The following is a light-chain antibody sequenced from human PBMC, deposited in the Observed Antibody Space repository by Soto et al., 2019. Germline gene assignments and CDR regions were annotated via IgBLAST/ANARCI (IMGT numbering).Light chain of an antibody. J-gene: IGKJ1*01. CDR1: QSVSSSY. V-gene: IGKV3-20*01. CDR3: QQYGRSPGT. Sequence: EIVLTQSAVALSFSPLERATLSCIASQSVSSSYLAWYQQKPGQAPRLLIYGASSRATGIPDRFSGSGSGTDFTLTISRLEPEDFAVYYCQQYGRSPGTFGQGTKV. CDR2: GAS.